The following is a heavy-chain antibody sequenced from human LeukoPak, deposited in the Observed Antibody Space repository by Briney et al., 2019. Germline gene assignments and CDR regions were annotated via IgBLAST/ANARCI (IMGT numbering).Heavy chain of an antibody. D-gene: IGHD3-16*01. V-gene: IGHV4-59*01. CDR3: ARAGGSARAFAFDY. CDR1: GGSISSYY. CDR2: IYYSGST. Sequence: SSETLSLTCTVSGGSISSYYWSWIRQPPGKGLEWIGYIYYSGSTNYNPSLKSRVTISVDTSKNQFSLKLSSVTAADTAVYYCARAGGSARAFAFDYWGQGTLVTVSS. J-gene: IGHJ4*02.